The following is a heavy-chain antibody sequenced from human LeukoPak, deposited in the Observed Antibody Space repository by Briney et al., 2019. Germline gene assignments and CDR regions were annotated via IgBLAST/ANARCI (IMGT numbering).Heavy chain of an antibody. Sequence: TGRSLRLSCAASGFTFSSYGMHWVRQAPGKGLEWVAVISYDGSNKYYADSVKGRFTISRDNSKNTLYLQMNSLRAEDTAVYYCAKERVRPDFQHWGQGTLVTVSS. V-gene: IGHV3-30*18. D-gene: IGHD1-1*01. J-gene: IGHJ1*01. CDR3: AKERVRPDFQH. CDR2: ISYDGSNK. CDR1: GFTFSSYG.